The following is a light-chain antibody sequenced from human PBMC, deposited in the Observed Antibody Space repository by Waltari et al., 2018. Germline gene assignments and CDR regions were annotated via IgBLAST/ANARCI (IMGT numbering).Light chain of an antibody. J-gene: IGKJ1*01. V-gene: IGKV3-20*01. CDR1: QGVGKY. CDR3: QKYDFLPAT. Sequence: EIVLTQSPGTPSLSPGERATLPCRATQGVGKYLALYQQRPGQAPRLLLYHASIRGTGIPDRFSGSGFGTDFSLTISRLEPEDFAVYYCQKYDFLPATFGQGTTVEIK. CDR2: HAS.